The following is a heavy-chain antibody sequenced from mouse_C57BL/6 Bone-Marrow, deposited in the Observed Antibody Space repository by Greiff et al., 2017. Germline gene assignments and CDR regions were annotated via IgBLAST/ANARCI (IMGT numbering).Heavy chain of an antibody. CDR3: ARHWDGAMDY. Sequence: EVKLVESGGGLVQPGGSLKLSCAASGFTFSDYGMAWVRQAPRQGPEWVAFSSNLAYSIYYADTVTGRFTISRENAKNTLYLEMSSVRSEDTAMYYCARHWDGAMDYWGQGTSVTVSS. D-gene: IGHD4-1*01. J-gene: IGHJ4*01. CDR1: GFTFSDYG. V-gene: IGHV5-15*04. CDR2: SSNLAYSI.